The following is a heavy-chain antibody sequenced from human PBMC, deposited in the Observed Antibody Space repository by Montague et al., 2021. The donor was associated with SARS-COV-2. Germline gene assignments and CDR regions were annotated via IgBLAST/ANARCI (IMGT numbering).Heavy chain of an antibody. V-gene: IGHV4-4*02. CDR2: NNHTGNT. J-gene: IGHJ4*02. D-gene: IGHD3-22*01. CDR3: ASPKEGSGYYRPFDY. CDR1: GASVSSTNW. Sequence: SETLSLTCGVSGASVSSTNWWSWCRQPTGKGLEWRGENNHTGNTNYSQSLKRRGYILLDKSKNQLSLRQNSVTAADTAVYYCASPKEGSGYYRPFDYWGQGTLVTVSS.